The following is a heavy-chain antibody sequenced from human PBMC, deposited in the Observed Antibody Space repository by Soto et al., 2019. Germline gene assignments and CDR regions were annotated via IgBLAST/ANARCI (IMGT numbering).Heavy chain of an antibody. CDR1: GGSIGSGGYY. V-gene: IGHV4-30-4*08. CDR2: IYYTGIT. Sequence: PSETLSLTCTVSGGSIGSGGYYWSWIRQHPGKGLEWIGYIYYTGITYYNPSLKSRVTISVDTSKNQFSLTLSSVTAADTAVYYCAREGALLFGGYPDYSDDLAVWGQGTTVTVSS. CDR3: AREGALLFGGYPDYSDDLAV. J-gene: IGHJ6*02. D-gene: IGHD3-22*01.